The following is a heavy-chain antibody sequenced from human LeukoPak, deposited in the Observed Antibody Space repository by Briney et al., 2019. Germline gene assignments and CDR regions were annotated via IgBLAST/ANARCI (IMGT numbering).Heavy chain of an antibody. CDR1: GGSISSSSYY. V-gene: IGHV4-39*01. D-gene: IGHD3-3*01. CDR2: IYYSGST. Sequence: SETLSLTCTVSGGSISSSSYYWGWIRQPPGKGLEWIGSIYYSGSTYYNPSLKSRVTISVDTSNNQFSLKLSSVTVADTAVYYCASEKMSYYDFWSGKPLHFVDVWGKGTTVTVSS. J-gene: IGHJ6*04. CDR3: ASEKMSYYDFWSGKPLHFVDV.